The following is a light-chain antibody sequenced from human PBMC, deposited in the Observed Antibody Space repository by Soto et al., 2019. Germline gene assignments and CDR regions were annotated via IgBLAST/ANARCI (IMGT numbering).Light chain of an antibody. V-gene: IGLV1-44*01. Sequence: QSVRTQPPSASGTPGQRVTISCSGSTSNIGTNPVTWYQHLPGTAPKLLIYTNTQRPSGVPDRFSGSKSGTSASLAVSGLQSEDEGDYYCAAWDGSLNVVVFGGGTKLTVL. CDR2: TNT. CDR1: TSNIGTNP. CDR3: AAWDGSLNVVV. J-gene: IGLJ2*01.